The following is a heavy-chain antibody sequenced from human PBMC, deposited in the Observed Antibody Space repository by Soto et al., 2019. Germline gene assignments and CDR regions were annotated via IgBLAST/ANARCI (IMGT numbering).Heavy chain of an antibody. CDR3: GREPYISGHYSGGCDV. J-gene: IGHJ3*01. Sequence: QVQLVESGGGVVQPGRSLRLPCAASGFTFSSYAMHWVRQAPGKGLEWVAVVSHDGKTEYHAASVKGRFTISRDTSANILSLQMNSLRDEDTAVYYCGREPYISGHYSGGCDVWGQGTMVTVSS. CDR2: VSHDGKTE. V-gene: IGHV3-30*04. D-gene: IGHD3-22*01. CDR1: GFTFSSYA.